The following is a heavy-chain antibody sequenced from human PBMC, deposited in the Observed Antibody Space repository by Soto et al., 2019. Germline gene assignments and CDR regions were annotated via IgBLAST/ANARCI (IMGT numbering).Heavy chain of an antibody. CDR3: ASRPYYYDSSGYL. D-gene: IGHD3-22*01. Sequence: GASVKVSCKASGGTFSSYDISWVRQAPGQGLEWMGGIIPIFGTANYAQKFQGRVTITADKSTSTAYMELSSLRSEDTAVYYCASRPYYYDSSGYLWGQGTLVTVSS. CDR1: GGTFSSYD. CDR2: IIPIFGTA. V-gene: IGHV1-69*06. J-gene: IGHJ4*02.